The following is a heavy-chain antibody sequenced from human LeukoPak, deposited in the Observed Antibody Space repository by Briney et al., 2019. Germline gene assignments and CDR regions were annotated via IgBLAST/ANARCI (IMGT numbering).Heavy chain of an antibody. Sequence: SETLSLTCTVSGGSLSSYYWSWTRQPPGKGLEWIGYIYYSGSSNYNPSLKSRVTISVDTSKNQFSLKLSSVTAADTAVYYCARDPGAGQFAVVGDDAFDIWGQGTMVTVSS. CDR2: IYYSGSS. J-gene: IGHJ3*02. V-gene: IGHV4-59*01. CDR1: GGSLSSYY. CDR3: ARDPGAGQFAVVGDDAFDI. D-gene: IGHD3-22*01.